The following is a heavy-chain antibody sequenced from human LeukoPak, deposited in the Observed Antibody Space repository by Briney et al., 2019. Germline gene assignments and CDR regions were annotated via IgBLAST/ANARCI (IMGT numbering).Heavy chain of an antibody. D-gene: IGHD3-22*01. CDR3: ARRGSSGYYLGY. Sequence: SQTLSLTCTVSGGSIGSGGYYWSWIRQHPGKGLEWIGYIYYSGSTYYNPSLKSRVTISVDTSKNQFSLKLSSVTAADTAVYYCARRGSSGYYLGYWGQGTLVTVSS. J-gene: IGHJ4*02. CDR2: IYYSGST. CDR1: GGSIGSGGYY. V-gene: IGHV4-31*03.